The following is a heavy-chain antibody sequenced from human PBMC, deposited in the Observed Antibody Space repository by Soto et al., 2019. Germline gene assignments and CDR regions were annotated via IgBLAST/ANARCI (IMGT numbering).Heavy chain of an antibody. J-gene: IGHJ3*01. CDR1: GYTFTSCG. CDR2: ISAYNGNT. V-gene: IGHV1-18*01. D-gene: IGHD3-16*01. CDR3: AKDFGAIVGLFDF. Sequence: GAAVKVSCKAAGYTFTSCGISWVRQAPGQGLEWMGWISAYNGNTNYAQKLQGRVTMTTDTSTSTAYMELRSLRSDDTAVYSCAKDFGAIVGLFDFWGQGTLVTGSS.